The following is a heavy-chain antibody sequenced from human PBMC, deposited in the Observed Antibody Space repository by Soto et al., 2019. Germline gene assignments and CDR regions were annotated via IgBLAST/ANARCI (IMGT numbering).Heavy chain of an antibody. CDR2: ISSSSTI. J-gene: IGHJ5*02. D-gene: IGHD3-3*01. CDR1: GFTFSSYS. Sequence: PGGSLRLSCAASGFTFSSYSMNWVRQAPGKGLEWVSYISSSSTIYYADSVKGRFTISRDNAKNSLYLQMNSLRDEDTAVYYCEREATPGGYYLRDWFDPLGQGTLVTVSS. V-gene: IGHV3-48*02. CDR3: EREATPGGYYLRDWFDP.